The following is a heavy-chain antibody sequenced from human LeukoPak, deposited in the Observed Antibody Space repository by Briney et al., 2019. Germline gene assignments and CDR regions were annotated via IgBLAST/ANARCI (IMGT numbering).Heavy chain of an antibody. J-gene: IGHJ6*03. CDR3: ARGKSYYDYVWGSYRPMDV. V-gene: IGHV4-4*02. D-gene: IGHD3-16*02. CDR2: IYHSGST. CDR1: GGSISSSNW. Sequence: PSGTLSLTCAVSGGSISSSNWWSWVRQPPGKGLEWIGEIYHSGSTNYNPSLKSRVTISVDTSKNQFSLKLSSVTAADTAVYYCARGKSYYDYVWGSYRPMDVWGKGTTVTVSS.